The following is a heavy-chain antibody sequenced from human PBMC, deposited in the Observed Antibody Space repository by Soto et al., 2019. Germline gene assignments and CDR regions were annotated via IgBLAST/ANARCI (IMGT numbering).Heavy chain of an antibody. CDR3: ARGRVGATTDYFDY. D-gene: IGHD1-26*01. V-gene: IGHV4-31*03. J-gene: IGHJ4*02. CDR2: IYYSGNT. Sequence: SETLSLTCSVSGGSISRGGYYWSWIRQHPGRGLEWIGYIYYSGNTYYNPSLKSRVTISVDTSKNQFSLKLGAVTAADTAVYYCARGRVGATTDYFDYWGQGTQVTVSS. CDR1: GGSISRGGYY.